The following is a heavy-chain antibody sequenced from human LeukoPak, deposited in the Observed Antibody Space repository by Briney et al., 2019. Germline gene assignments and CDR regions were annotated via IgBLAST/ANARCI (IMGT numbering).Heavy chain of an antibody. V-gene: IGHV3-23*01. CDR3: AKDGGYYGSGSYYKPPYFDY. J-gene: IGHJ4*02. D-gene: IGHD3-10*01. CDR1: GFTFSSYA. Sequence: RPGASLRLSCAASGFTFSSYAMTWVRQAPGKGLEWVSGISGGGGSTYHADSVKGRFTISRDNSKNTLYLQMNSLRAEDTAVYYCAKDGGYYGSGSYYKPPYFDYWGQGTLVTVSS. CDR2: ISGGGGST.